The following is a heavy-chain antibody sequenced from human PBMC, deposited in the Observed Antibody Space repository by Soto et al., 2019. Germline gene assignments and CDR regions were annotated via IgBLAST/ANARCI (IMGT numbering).Heavy chain of an antibody. CDR3: ARSRMITFGGVIVIGQYYFDY. D-gene: IGHD3-16*02. J-gene: IGHJ4*02. V-gene: IGHV1-18*01. CDR2: ISAYNGNT. CDR1: GYTFTSYG. Sequence: QVQLVQSGAEVKKPGASVKVSCKASGYTFTSYGISWVRQAPGQGLEWMGWISAYNGNTNYAQKLQGIVTMTTDTSTSTAYMELRSLRSDDTAVYYCARSRMITFGGVIVIGQYYFDYWGQGTLVTVSS.